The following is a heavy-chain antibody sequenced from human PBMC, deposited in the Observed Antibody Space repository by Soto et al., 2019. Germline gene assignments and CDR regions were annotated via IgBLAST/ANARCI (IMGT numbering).Heavy chain of an antibody. Sequence: QVQLQESGPGLVKPSQTLSLTCTVSGGSISSGGYYWSWIRQHPGKGLEWIGYIYYSGTTYYNPSLKSRVTISVDTSKNQFSLKLSSVTAADTAVYYCARGTKIIGAFDIWGQGTMVTVSS. V-gene: IGHV4-31*03. J-gene: IGHJ3*02. CDR2: IYYSGTT. CDR1: GGSISSGGYY. CDR3: ARGTKIIGAFDI. D-gene: IGHD1-7*01.